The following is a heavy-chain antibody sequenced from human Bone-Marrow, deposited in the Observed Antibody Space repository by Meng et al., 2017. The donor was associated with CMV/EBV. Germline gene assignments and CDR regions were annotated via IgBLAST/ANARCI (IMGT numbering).Heavy chain of an antibody. Sequence: GGSLKISCSASGFTFSSYAMSWVRQAPGKGLEWVSVIYSGGSSTYYADSVKGRFTISRDNSKNTLYLQMNSLRAEDTAVYYCAKEGAGLTGNFDYWGQGTLVTVSS. J-gene: IGHJ4*02. CDR1: GFTFSSYA. D-gene: IGHD1-20*01. V-gene: IGHV3-23*03. CDR2: IYSGGSST. CDR3: AKEGAGLTGNFDY.